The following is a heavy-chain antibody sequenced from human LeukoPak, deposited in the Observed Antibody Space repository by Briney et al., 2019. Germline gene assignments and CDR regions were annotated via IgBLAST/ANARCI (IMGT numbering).Heavy chain of an antibody. CDR3: AKDFSLTTGGGAYFDY. V-gene: IGHV1-69*13. CDR2: IIPMFGTA. J-gene: IGHJ4*02. D-gene: IGHD1-1*01. Sequence: SSVKVSCKASGGIFSSDAFHWVRQAPGRGLEWLGGIIPMFGTANYAQIFEDRVTITADESTTTAHMELRSLRAEDTAVYYCAKDFSLTTGGGAYFDYWGQGTLVTVSS. CDR1: GGIFSSDA.